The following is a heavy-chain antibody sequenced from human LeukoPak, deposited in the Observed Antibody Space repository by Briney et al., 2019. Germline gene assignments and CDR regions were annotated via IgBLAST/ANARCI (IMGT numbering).Heavy chain of an antibody. CDR1: GFTFSGYW. CDR2: ITGDGSST. D-gene: IGHD4-17*01. Sequence: PGRSLRLSCAASGFTFSGYWMHWVRQPPGKGLVWVSRITGDGSSTTYADSVKGRFTISRDNAKNTPYLQMISLRAEDTAVYYCARDTGWYFDLWGRGTLVTVSS. CDR3: ARDTGWYFDL. J-gene: IGHJ2*01. V-gene: IGHV3-74*01.